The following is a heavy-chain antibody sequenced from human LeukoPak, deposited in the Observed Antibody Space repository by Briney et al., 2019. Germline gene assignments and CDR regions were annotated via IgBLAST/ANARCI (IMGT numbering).Heavy chain of an antibody. CDR1: GFTFSTYS. J-gene: IGHJ3*02. CDR2: ISTRSTYI. Sequence: GGSLRLSCTASGFTFSTYSMTWVRQAPGKGLEWVSSISTRSTYIYYEASMVGRSTISRDNAKNSLYLQMSSLRAEDTAVYYCARIRVGLHDAFDIWGQGTLVTVSS. D-gene: IGHD3-16*01. CDR3: ARIRVGLHDAFDI. V-gene: IGHV3-21*01.